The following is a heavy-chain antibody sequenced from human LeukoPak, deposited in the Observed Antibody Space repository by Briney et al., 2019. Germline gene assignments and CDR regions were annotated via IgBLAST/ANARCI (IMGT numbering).Heavy chain of an antibody. D-gene: IGHD3-22*01. Sequence: GGSLRLSCTASGFTFGDYAMTWVRQAPGKGLEWVAFIHLDGSHKYYADSVKGRFTISRDNSKNTLYLQMNSLTAEDTAVYYCAKDKDYYDSNGFHHTGALDYWGQGTLVTVSS. CDR3: AKDKDYYDSNGFHHTGALDY. V-gene: IGHV3-30*02. CDR1: GFTFGDYA. J-gene: IGHJ4*01. CDR2: IHLDGSHK.